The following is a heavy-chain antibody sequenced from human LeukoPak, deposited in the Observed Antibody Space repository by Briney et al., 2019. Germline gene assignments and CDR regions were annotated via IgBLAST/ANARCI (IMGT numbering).Heavy chain of an antibody. V-gene: IGHV1-8*01. CDR2: MNPNSGNT. CDR3: ASSLAYQLLSQAYYYGMDV. CDR1: GYTFINND. Sequence: ASVKVSCKASGYTFINNDINWVRQATGQGLEWMGWMNPNSGNTGYAQKFQGRVTMTRNTSISTAYMELSSLRSEDTAVYYCASSLAYQLLSQAYYYGMDVWGQGTTVTVSS. D-gene: IGHD2-2*01. J-gene: IGHJ6*02.